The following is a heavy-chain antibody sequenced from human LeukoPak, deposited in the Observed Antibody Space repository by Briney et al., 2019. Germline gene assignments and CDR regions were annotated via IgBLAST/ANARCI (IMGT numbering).Heavy chain of an antibody. CDR2: ISSSGSTI. D-gene: IGHD3-3*01. CDR1: GFTFSDYY. CDR3: ARAGAGFLEWLSGPLDY. V-gene: IGHV3-11*04. J-gene: IGHJ4*02. Sequence: PGGSLRLSCAASGFTFSDYYMSWLRQAPGKGLEWVSYISSSGSTIYYADSVKGRFTSSRDNANNSLYLQMNSLRAEDTAVYYCARAGAGFLEWLSGPLDYWGQGTLVTVSS.